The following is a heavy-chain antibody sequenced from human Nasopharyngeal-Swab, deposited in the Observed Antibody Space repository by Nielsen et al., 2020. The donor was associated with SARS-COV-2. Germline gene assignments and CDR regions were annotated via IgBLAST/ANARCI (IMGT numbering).Heavy chain of an antibody. CDR2: IYYSGST. V-gene: IGHV4-59*01. J-gene: IGHJ5*02. Sequence: SETLSLTCAVYGGSFSGYYWSWIRQPPGKGLEWIGYIYYSGSTNYNPSLKSRVTISVDTSKNQFSLKLSSVTAADTAVYYCARGWTTNNWFDPWGQGTLVTVSS. D-gene: IGHD3/OR15-3a*01. CDR1: GGSFSGYY. CDR3: ARGWTTNNWFDP.